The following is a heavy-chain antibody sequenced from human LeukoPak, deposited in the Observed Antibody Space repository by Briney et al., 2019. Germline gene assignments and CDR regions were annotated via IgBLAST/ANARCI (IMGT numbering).Heavy chain of an antibody. D-gene: IGHD3-22*01. CDR1: GYTFTGYY. Sequence: ASVKVSCKASGYTFTGYYIHWVRQAPGQGLEWMGRINPNNGGTNYAQKFQGRVTMTRDMSMSTAYMELSRLRSDDTAVYYCAGEDNSSGYRPFDIWGQGTMVTGPS. CDR3: AGEDNSSGYRPFDI. CDR2: INPNNGGT. J-gene: IGHJ3*02. V-gene: IGHV1-2*06.